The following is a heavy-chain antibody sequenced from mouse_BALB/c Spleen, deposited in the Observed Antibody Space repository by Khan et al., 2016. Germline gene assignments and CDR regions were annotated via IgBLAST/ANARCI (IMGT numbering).Heavy chain of an antibody. CDR1: GDSITSGY. CDR3: VRYDGSTYVRGMDY. V-gene: IGHV3-8*02. D-gene: IGHD1-1*01. J-gene: IGHJ4*01. CDR2: ISHSGST. Sequence: VQLKESGPSLVKLSQTLSLTCSVTGDSITSGYWNWIRKFPGNKLEYMGYISHSGSTYYNPSLKSLISITRDTSKNQYYLQLNSVTTEDTATYXCVRYDGSTYVRGMDYWGQGTSVTVSS.